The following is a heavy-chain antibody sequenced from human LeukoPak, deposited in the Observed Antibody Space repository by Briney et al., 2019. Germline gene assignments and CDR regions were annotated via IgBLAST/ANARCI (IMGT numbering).Heavy chain of an antibody. CDR3: ARGGSDYGDYPGYFQH. V-gene: IGHV1-69*13. J-gene: IGHJ1*01. CDR1: GGTFSSYT. Sequence: SVKVSCKASGGTFSSYTISWVRQAPGQGLGWRGGIIPIFGTANYAQKFQGRVTLTADESTSTAYMELSSLRSEDTAVYYCARGGSDYGDYPGYFQHWGQGTLVTVSS. CDR2: IIPIFGTA. D-gene: IGHD4-17*01.